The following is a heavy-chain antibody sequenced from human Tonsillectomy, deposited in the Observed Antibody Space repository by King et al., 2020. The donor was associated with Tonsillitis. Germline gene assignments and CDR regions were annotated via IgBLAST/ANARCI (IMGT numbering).Heavy chain of an antibody. Sequence: QLQESGSGLVKPSQTLSLTCAVSGGSISSGGYSWSWIRQPPRKGLEWIGYIYHTGSTYYNPSLQSRVTISVDRSKSQFSLKLSSVTAADTAVYYCASGAYCGGDCFWYFDVWGRGTLVTVSS. J-gene: IGHJ2*01. CDR2: IYHTGST. D-gene: IGHD2-21*01. V-gene: IGHV4-30-2*01. CDR1: GGSISSGGYS. CDR3: ASGAYCGGDCFWYFDV.